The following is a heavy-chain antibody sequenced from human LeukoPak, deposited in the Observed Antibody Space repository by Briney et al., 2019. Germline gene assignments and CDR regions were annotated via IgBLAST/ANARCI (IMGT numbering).Heavy chain of an antibody. D-gene: IGHD5-18*01. J-gene: IGHJ4*02. Sequence: SQTLSLTCAISGDSVYSNSVAWNWIRQSPSRGLEWLGRTYYKSKWYSNYAVSVKSRITINPDTSKNQFSLQLNSVTPEDTAVYYCARGDTSMVDWGQGTLVTVSS. V-gene: IGHV6-1*01. CDR1: GDSVYSNSVA. CDR3: ARGDTSMVD. CDR2: TYYKSKWYS.